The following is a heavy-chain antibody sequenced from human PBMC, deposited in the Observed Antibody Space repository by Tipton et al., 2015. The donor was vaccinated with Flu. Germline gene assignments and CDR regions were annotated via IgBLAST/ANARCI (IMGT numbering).Heavy chain of an antibody. CDR3: ARDLRLDYFDY. CDR1: GGSISSGSYY. D-gene: IGHD5/OR15-5a*01. Sequence: TLSLTCTVSGGSISSGSYYWGWIRQPPGKGLEWIGSIYYSGSTYYNPSLKSRVTISVDTSKNQFSLKLSSVTAADTAVYYCARDLRLDYFDYWGQGTLVTVSS. V-gene: IGHV4-39*07. CDR2: IYYSGST. J-gene: IGHJ4*02.